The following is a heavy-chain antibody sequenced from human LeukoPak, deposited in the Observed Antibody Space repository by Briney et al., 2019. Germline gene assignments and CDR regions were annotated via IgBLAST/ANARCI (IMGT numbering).Heavy chain of an antibody. V-gene: IGHV3-74*01. J-gene: IGHJ4*02. CDR1: GFTLSSYW. CDR3: AKWGCSGGSCYPFDY. CDR2: INSDGSST. Sequence: PGGSLRLSCAASGFTLSSYWMHWVRQAPGKGLVWVSRINSDGSSTSYADSVKGRFTISRDNAKNTLYLQMNSLRAEDTAIYYCAKWGCSGGSCYPFDYWGQGTLVTVSS. D-gene: IGHD2-15*01.